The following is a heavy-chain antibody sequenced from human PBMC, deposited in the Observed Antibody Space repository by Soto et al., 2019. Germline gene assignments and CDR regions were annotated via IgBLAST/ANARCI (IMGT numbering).Heavy chain of an antibody. D-gene: IGHD3-3*01. V-gene: IGHV3-30-3*01. CDR2: ISYDGSNK. J-gene: IGHJ6*02. Sequence: GGSLRLSCAASGFTFSSYAMHWVRQAPGKGLEWVAVISYDGSNKYYADSVKGRFTISRDNSKNTLYLQMNSLRAEDTAVYYCAREVLRFLEGAPEYMDVRGQGTTVTVSS. CDR3: AREVLRFLEGAPEYMDV. CDR1: GFTFSSYA.